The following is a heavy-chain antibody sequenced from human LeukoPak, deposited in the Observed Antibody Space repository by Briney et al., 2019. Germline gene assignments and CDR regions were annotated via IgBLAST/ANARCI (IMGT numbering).Heavy chain of an antibody. CDR2: IYYSGTT. J-gene: IGHJ4*02. CDR1: GGSISSSSYY. CDR3: ARDAFGRDYYGSGSRTFDY. V-gene: IGHV4-39*07. D-gene: IGHD3-10*01. Sequence: SETLSLTCTVSGGSISSSSYYWGWSRQPPGKRLEWIGSIYYSGTTYYNPSLKSRVTISVDTSKNQFSLKLTSVTAADTAMYYCARDAFGRDYYGSGSRTFDYWGQGTLVTVSS.